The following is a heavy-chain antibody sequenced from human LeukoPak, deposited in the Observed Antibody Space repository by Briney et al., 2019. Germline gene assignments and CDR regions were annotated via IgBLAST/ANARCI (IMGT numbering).Heavy chain of an antibody. Sequence: GGSLRLSCVASEFAFSTYSMNWVRQAPGKGLEWVSYVSTSSSTIYYADSVKGRFTISRDNANTSLFLEMNTLRAEDTAVYYCARSRLGGRGAFDIWGQGTVVTVSS. D-gene: IGHD1-1*01. J-gene: IGHJ3*02. CDR1: EFAFSTYS. CDR3: ARSRLGGRGAFDI. CDR2: VSTSSSTI. V-gene: IGHV3-48*01.